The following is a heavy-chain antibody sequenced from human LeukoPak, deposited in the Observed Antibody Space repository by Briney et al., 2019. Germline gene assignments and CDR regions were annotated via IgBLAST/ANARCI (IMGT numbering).Heavy chain of an antibody. CDR3: ARGVDSCSSSWHLPNDY. CDR2: INPNSGGT. J-gene: IGHJ4*02. V-gene: IGHV1-2*02. Sequence: ASVKVSCKASGYTFTGYYMHWVRQAPGQGLEWMGWINPNSGGTNYAQKFQGRVTMTRDTSISTAYMELSRLRSDDTAVYYCARGVDSCSSSWHLPNDYWGQGTLVTVSS. D-gene: IGHD6-13*01. CDR1: GYTFTGYY.